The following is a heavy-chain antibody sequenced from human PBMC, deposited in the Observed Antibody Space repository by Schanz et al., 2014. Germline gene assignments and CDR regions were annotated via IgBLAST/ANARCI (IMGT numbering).Heavy chain of an antibody. CDR2: ISGSGGST. J-gene: IGHJ5*02. Sequence: EVQLAESGGGLVQPGGSLRLSCAASTFTFSSDWMSWVRQAPGKGLEWVSAISGSGGSTYYADSVKGRFTISRDNSKTALYLQMSSLRADDTAVYYCAKAADWPVTRFDPWGQGSLVTVSS. CDR1: TFTFSSDW. V-gene: IGHV3-23*04. CDR3: AKAADWPVTRFDP. D-gene: IGHD3-9*01.